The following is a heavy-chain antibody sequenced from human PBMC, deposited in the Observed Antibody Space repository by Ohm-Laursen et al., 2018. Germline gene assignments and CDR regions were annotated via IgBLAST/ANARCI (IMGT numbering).Heavy chain of an antibody. CDR2: ISSGSLSI. D-gene: IGHD2-2*01. Sequence: SLRLSCTASGFTFSDYYMSWIRQAPGKGLEWVSYISSGSLSIYYAGSVKGRFTISRDNAKNSLYLQMNGLRAEDTAVYYCARELGIPVTPIDYWGQGTLVTVSS. CDR3: ARELGIPVTPIDY. J-gene: IGHJ4*02. V-gene: IGHV3-11*04. CDR1: GFTFSDYY.